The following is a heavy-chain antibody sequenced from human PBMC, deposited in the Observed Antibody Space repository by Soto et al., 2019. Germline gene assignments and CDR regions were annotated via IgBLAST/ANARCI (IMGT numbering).Heavy chain of an antibody. Sequence: PGESLKIAFKGSGYSVAGYWITWVRQKPGKVIEWMGRIDPSDSQTYYSPSFRGHVTISATKSITTVFLQWSSLRASDTAMYYCARQIYDSDTGPNFQYYFDSWGQGTPVTVSS. D-gene: IGHD3-22*01. V-gene: IGHV5-10-1*01. CDR1: GYSVAGYW. J-gene: IGHJ4*02. CDR3: ARQIYDSDTGPNFQYYFDS. CDR2: IDPSDSQT.